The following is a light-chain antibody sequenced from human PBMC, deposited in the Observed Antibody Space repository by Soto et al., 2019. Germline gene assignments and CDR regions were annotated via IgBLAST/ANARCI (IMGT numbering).Light chain of an antibody. J-gene: IGKJ5*01. CDR1: ESIARH. V-gene: IGKV1-39*01. CDR2: AAS. CDR3: QLTYSTLSIT. Sequence: DIQMTQSTSSLYAPVGDRVTITCRASESIARHLNWYQQKPGKAPNLLIYAASSLQNVVHSRFRGGVPGTDFSLTIHNLQPEDFATYSRQLTYSTLSITFGDGKRL.